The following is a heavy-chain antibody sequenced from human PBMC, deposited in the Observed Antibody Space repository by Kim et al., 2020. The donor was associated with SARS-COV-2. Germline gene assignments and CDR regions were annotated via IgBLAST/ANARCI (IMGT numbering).Heavy chain of an antibody. D-gene: IGHD6-25*01. J-gene: IGHJ4*02. CDR3: AREGRYSSDSDY. CDR2: LSYSGNT. Sequence: SETLSLTCTVSGASMSSHNYYWGWIRQSPGKGLEWIGSLSYSGNTHYNPSLKGRVTMFIDKSKNQFSLKLSSVTAADTAVYYCAREGRYSSDSDYWGQG. CDR1: GASMSSHNYY. V-gene: IGHV4-39*07.